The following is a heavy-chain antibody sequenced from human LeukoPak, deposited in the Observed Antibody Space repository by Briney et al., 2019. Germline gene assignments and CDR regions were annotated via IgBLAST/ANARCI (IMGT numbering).Heavy chain of an antibody. CDR1: GGSISSYY. CDR2: IYYSGST. D-gene: IGHD1-26*01. V-gene: IGHV4-59*01. Sequence: SETLSLTCTVSGGSISSYYWSWIRQPPGKGLEWIGYIYYSGSTNYNPSFKSRVTISVDTSKNQFSLKLSSVTAADTAVYYCARERIVGATTRGSAFDIWGQGTMVTVSS. J-gene: IGHJ3*02. CDR3: ARERIVGATTRGSAFDI.